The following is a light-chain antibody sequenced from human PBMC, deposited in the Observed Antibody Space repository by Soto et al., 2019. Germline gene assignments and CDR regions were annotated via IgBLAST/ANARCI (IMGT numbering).Light chain of an antibody. Sequence: EIVLTQSPGTLSLAQGERANLSCRASQSVGRNYLAWYHQKPGQAPRLLIHGASNRATGIPDRFSGSGSGTYFTLTISRLEPEDFAVYYCQQYASSPLAFGGGTEVEIK. CDR1: QSVGRNY. V-gene: IGKV3-20*01. CDR3: QQYASSPLA. J-gene: IGKJ4*01. CDR2: GAS.